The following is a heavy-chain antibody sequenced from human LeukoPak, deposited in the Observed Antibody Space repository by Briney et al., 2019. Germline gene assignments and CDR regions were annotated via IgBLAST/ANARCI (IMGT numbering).Heavy chain of an antibody. Sequence: GESLKISCAASGFTFSSYAMSWVRQAPGKGLEWVSSISGNGGSTYYAVSVQGRFTISRDNSKNTLYLQMNSLKVEDTAVYYCAKNRWAARIIIDAFDIWGQGTMVTVSS. V-gene: IGHV3-23*01. J-gene: IGHJ3*02. D-gene: IGHD6-6*01. CDR3: AKNRWAARIIIDAFDI. CDR2: ISGNGGST. CDR1: GFTFSSYA.